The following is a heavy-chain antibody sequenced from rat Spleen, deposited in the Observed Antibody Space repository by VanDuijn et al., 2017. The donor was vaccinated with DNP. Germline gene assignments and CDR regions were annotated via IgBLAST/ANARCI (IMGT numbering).Heavy chain of an antibody. CDR1: GFTFSNYW. CDR3: ARWYSSGFCFDY. D-gene: IGHD4-3*01. Sequence: EVQLVESGGDLVQPGRSLKLSCVASGFTFSNYWMTWIRQAPTKGLEWVAYIAYDGGITYYGDSVKGRFTISRDNAKNTLYLQMNSLRSEDMATYYCARWYSSGFCFDYWGQGVMVTVSS. J-gene: IGHJ2*01. V-gene: IGHV5-22*01. CDR2: IAYDGGIT.